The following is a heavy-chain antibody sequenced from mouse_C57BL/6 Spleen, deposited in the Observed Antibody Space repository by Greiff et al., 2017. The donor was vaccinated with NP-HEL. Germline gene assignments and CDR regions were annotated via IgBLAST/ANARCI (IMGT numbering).Heavy chain of an antibody. J-gene: IGHJ1*03. CDR1: GYSFTSYY. V-gene: IGHV1-66*01. Sequence: QVQLQQSGPELVKPGASVKISCKASGYSFTSYYIHWVKQRPGQGLEWIGWSYPGSGNTKYNEKFKGKATLTADTSSSTAYMQLSSLTSEDSAVYYCARNYGNYGYCDVWGTGTTVTVSS. CDR2: SYPGSGNT. CDR3: ARNYGNYGYCDV. D-gene: IGHD2-1*01.